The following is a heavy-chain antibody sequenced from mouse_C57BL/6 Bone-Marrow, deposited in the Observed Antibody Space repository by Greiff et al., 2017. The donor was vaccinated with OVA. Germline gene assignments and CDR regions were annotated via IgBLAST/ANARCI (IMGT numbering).Heavy chain of an antibody. CDR3: ASYGNYVDY. Sequence: DVQLQESGAELVRPGASVKLSCTASGFNIKDDYMHWVKQRPEQGLEWIGWIDPENGDTEYASKFQGKATITADTSSNTAYLQLSSLTSEDTAVYYCASYGNYVDYWGQGTTLTVSS. J-gene: IGHJ2*01. D-gene: IGHD2-10*01. CDR1: GFNIKDDY. CDR2: IDPENGDT. V-gene: IGHV14-4*01.